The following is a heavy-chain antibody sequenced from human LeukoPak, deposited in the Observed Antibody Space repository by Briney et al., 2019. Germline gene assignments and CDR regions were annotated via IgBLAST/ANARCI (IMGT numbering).Heavy chain of an antibody. CDR3: ARSHMYGDYGEDI. V-gene: IGHV3-48*04. Sequence: GGSLRLSCAASGFTFNSYGMNWFRQAPGRGLEWISYINRVGGTTFYADSVKGRFTISRDNANNTLYLQMNSLRAEDAATYYCARSHMYGDYGEDIWGHGTVVAVSS. CDR1: GFTFNSYG. CDR2: INRVGGTT. J-gene: IGHJ3*02. D-gene: IGHD4-17*01.